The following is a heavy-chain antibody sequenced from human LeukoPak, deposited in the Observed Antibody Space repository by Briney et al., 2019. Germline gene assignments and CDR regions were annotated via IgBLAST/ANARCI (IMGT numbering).Heavy chain of an antibody. V-gene: IGHV4-59*08. Sequence: SETLSLTCTVSGGSISSYYWSWIRQPPGKGLEWIGYIYHSGSTNYNPSLKSRVTISVDTSKNQFSLKLSSVIVTDTAVYYCARNPGYCSGGSCYWYFDFWGRGTLVTVSS. CDR3: ARNPGYCSGGSCYWYFDF. D-gene: IGHD2-15*01. CDR1: GGSISSYY. CDR2: IYHSGST. J-gene: IGHJ2*01.